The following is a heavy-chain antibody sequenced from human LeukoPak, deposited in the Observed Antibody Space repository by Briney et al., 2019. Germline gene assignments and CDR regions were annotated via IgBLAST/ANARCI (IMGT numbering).Heavy chain of an antibody. CDR3: ASSRITMVRGGGGRIDY. CDR2: SYTSGST. J-gene: IGHJ4*02. CDR1: GGSISSYC. D-gene: IGHD3-10*01. V-gene: IGHV4-4*07. Sequence: PSQTLSLTCTVSGGSISSYCWSWIRQPAGKGLDWIGCSYTSGSTNYNPSLKSRVTISVDKSKNQFSLKLSSVTAADTAVYYCASSRITMVRGGGGRIDYWGQGTLVTVSS.